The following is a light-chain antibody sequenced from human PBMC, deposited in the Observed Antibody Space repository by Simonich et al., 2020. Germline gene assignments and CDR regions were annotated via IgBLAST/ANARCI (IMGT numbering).Light chain of an antibody. Sequence: QSALTQPASVSGSPGQSITISCTGTSSDVGGYNYVSCYQQHPGKAPNLMIYDDSNRPPGVSTRFSGSKSGNTASLTISGLQAEDEADYYCSSYTSSTHVVFGGGTKLTVL. V-gene: IGLV2-14*03. CDR3: SSYTSSTHVV. J-gene: IGLJ2*01. CDR1: SSDVGGYNY. CDR2: DDS.